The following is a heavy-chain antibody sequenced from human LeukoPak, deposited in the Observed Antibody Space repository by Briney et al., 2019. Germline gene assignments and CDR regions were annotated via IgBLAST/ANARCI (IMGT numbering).Heavy chain of an antibody. CDR2: IYYSGST. J-gene: IGHJ6*02. D-gene: IGHD5-18*01. CDR3: ARQGYSYGLYYYYYGMDV. CDR1: GGSISRYY. V-gene: IGHV4-59*08. Sequence: SETLSLTCTVSGGSISRYYWSWIRQPPGKGLEWIGYIYYSGSTNYNPSLKSRVTISVDTSKNQFSLKLSSVTAADTAVYYCARQGYSYGLYYYYYGMDVWGQGTTVTVSS.